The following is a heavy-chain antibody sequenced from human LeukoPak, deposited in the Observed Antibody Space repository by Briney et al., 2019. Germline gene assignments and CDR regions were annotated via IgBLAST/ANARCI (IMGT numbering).Heavy chain of an antibody. J-gene: IGHJ4*02. Sequence: GGSLRLSCAASGFTFSSYAMSWGRQAPGKGLEWVSTISGSGGSTYYADSVKGRFTISRDNSKNTLYLQMNSRRAEATAVYYCAKLGEGRDDXSIRYDXXXDYWGQGTLXTVSS. D-gene: IGHD4-11*01. CDR2: ISGSGGST. CDR3: AKLGEGRDDXSIRYDXXXDY. CDR1: GFTFSSYA. V-gene: IGHV3-23*01.